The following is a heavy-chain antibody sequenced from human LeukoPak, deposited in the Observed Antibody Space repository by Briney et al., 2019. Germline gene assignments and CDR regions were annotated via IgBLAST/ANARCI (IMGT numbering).Heavy chain of an antibody. Sequence: GGSLRLSCAASGFTFSSYWMHWVRQAPGKGLEWVSSISSSSSYIYYADSVKGRLTISRDNAKNSLYLQMNSLRAEDTAAYYCACQTGRGTDYWGQGTLVTVSS. D-gene: IGHD3-10*01. J-gene: IGHJ4*02. CDR1: GFTFSSYW. V-gene: IGHV3-21*01. CDR3: ACQTGRGTDY. CDR2: ISSSSSYI.